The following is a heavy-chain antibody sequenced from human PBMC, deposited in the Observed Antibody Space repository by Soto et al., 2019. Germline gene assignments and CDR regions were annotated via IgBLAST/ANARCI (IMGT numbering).Heavy chain of an antibody. CDR3: VTEQNTGYSSGWSYYYYGMDV. CDR2: ISGSGGST. J-gene: IGHJ6*02. V-gene: IGHV3-23*04. Sequence: EVQLAESGGGLVQSGGSLRLSCAASGFTFSSYAMSWVRQAPGKGLEWVSAISGSGGSTYYADSVKGRFTISRDNSKNTLYLQMNSLRAEDTAVYYCVTEQNTGYSSGWSYYYYGMDVWGQGTTVTVSS. CDR1: GFTFSSYA. D-gene: IGHD6-19*01.